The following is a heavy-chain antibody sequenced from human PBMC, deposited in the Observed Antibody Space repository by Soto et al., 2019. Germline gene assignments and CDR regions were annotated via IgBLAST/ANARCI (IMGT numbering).Heavy chain of an antibody. CDR3: AGYFNDCYALDF. CDR1: GGSFSGYY. CDR2: INHSGST. D-gene: IGHD3-22*01. J-gene: IGHJ4*02. Sequence: PWETLSLTCAVYGGSFSGYYWSWIRQPPGKGLEWIGEINHSGSTNYNPSLKSRVTISVDTSKNQFSLKLSSVTAADTAVYYCAGYFNDCYALDFWGQGTLVTVSS. V-gene: IGHV4-34*01.